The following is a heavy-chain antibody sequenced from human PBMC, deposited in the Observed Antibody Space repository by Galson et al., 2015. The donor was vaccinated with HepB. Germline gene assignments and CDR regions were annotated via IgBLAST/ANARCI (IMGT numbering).Heavy chain of an antibody. CDR1: GYTFTNYA. J-gene: IGHJ6*02. CDR3: ARVTSPHNFGRSRYSIYYYGMYV. CDR2: INPNTGAP. D-gene: IGHD1-20*01. V-gene: IGHV7-4-1*02. Sequence: SVKVSCKASGYTFTNYAINWVRQAPGQGLEWMGGINPNTGAPTYAQAFPGRIVFSLDTSVTTAHLQISSLKPEDTAVYYCARVTSPHNFGRSRYSIYYYGMYVWGQGTTATVPS.